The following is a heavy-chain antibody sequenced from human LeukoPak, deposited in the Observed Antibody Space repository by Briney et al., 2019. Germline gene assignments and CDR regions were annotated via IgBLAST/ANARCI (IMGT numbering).Heavy chain of an antibody. V-gene: IGHV3-23*01. CDR2: IRSNGDTT. CDR3: AKGYVSHYYYGMDV. CDR1: GFTFSSIA. Sequence: GGSLRLSCAASGFTFSSIAMTWVRQAPGKGLEWVSSIRSNGDTTYNADSVKGRFTISRDNSKNTLYLQMSSLRAEDTATYYCAKGYVSHYYYGMDVWGQGTTATVSS. J-gene: IGHJ6*02. D-gene: IGHD5-12*01.